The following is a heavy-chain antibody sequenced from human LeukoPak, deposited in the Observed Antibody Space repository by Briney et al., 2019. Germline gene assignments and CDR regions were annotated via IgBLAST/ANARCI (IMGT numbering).Heavy chain of an antibody. CDR2: ISSRSSTI. V-gene: IGHV3-48*01. D-gene: IGHD4-23*01. CDR1: GFTVSSNY. Sequence: PGGSLRLSCAASGFTVSSNYMSWVRQAPGKGLEWVSYISSRSSTIYYADSVKGRFTISRDNAKNSLYLQMNSLRAEDTAVYYCARGYGGNSFDYWGQGTLVTVSS. J-gene: IGHJ4*02. CDR3: ARGYGGNSFDY.